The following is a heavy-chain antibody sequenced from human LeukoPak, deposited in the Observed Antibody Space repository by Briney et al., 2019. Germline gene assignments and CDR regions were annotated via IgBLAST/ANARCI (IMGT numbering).Heavy chain of an antibody. Sequence: GGSLRLSCAASGFTFSSYSMNWVRQAPGEGLEWVSSISSSSSYIYYADLVKGRFTISRDNSKNTLYLQMNSLRAEDTAVYYCARDGRWPPPYDMGDYYYGMDVWGQGTTVTVSS. V-gene: IGHV3-21*04. CDR2: ISSSSSYI. J-gene: IGHJ6*02. CDR3: ARDGRWPPPYDMGDYYYGMDV. CDR1: GFTFSSYS. D-gene: IGHD3-9*01.